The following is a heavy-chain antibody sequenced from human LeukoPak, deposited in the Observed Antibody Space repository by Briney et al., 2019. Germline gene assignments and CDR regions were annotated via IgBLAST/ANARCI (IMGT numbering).Heavy chain of an antibody. CDR1: GGSFSGYY. V-gene: IGHV4-34*01. CDR2: ITHNGTA. CDR3: VRGFLGLNGGI. D-gene: IGHD3-16*01. Sequence: KPLETLSLTCGVSGGSFSGYYCNWIRQAPGKGLEWIGEITHNGTASSNPSLKSRVTISVDTSRSRFSLKLNSATAADTAVYYCVRGFLGLNGGIWGQGTTVTVSS. J-gene: IGHJ6*02.